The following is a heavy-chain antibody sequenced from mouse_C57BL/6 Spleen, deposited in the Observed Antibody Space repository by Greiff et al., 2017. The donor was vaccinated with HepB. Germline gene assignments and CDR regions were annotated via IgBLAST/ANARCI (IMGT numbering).Heavy chain of an antibody. J-gene: IGHJ4*01. D-gene: IGHD2-4*01. CDR2: IDPEDGET. CDR3: AIYDYDVNYAMDY. CDR1: GFNIKDYY. V-gene: IGHV14-2*01. Sequence: VQLKQSGAELVKPGASVKLSCTASGFNIKDYYMHWVKQRTEQGLEWIGRIDPEDGETKYAPNFQGKATIPADTSSNTAYLQLSSLTSEDTAVYYCAIYDYDVNYAMDYWGQGTSVTVSS.